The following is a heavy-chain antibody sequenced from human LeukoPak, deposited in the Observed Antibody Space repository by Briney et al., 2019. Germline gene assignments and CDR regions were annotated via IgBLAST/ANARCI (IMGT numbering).Heavy chain of an antibody. J-gene: IGHJ4*02. CDR2: IYYSGST. Sequence: ASETLSLTCTVSGGSISSYYWSWIRQPPGKGLEWIGYIYYSGSTNYNPSLKSRVTISVDTSKNQFSLKLSSVTAADTAVYYCARHGHGSGYWGYWGQGTLVTVSS. CDR3: ARHGHGSGYWGY. CDR1: GGSISSYY. V-gene: IGHV4-59*08. D-gene: IGHD3-10*01.